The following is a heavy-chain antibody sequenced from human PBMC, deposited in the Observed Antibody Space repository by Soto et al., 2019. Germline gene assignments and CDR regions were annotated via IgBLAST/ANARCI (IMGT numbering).Heavy chain of an antibody. D-gene: IGHD3-9*01. CDR3: ARHATYYDILSGYYFDY. J-gene: IGHJ4*02. CDR1: GFSFTGYY. CDR2: INAHSGGT. V-gene: IGHV1-2*02. Sequence: ASVKVSCKASGFSFTGYYIHWLRQAPGQGLEWMGWINAHSGGTEYAQKFQGRVTLTRDTSIATAYLTLTSLTSDDTAMYYCARHATYYDILSGYYFDYWGQGTQVTVSS.